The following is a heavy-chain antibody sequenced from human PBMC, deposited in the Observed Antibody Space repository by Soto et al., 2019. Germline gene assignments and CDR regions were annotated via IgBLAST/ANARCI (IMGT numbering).Heavy chain of an antibody. D-gene: IGHD3-3*01. V-gene: IGHV1-8*01. Sequence: ASVKVSCKASGYTFTSYDINWVRQATGQGLEWMGWMNPNSGNTGYAQKFQGRVTMTRNSSISTAYMELSSLRSEDTAVYYCARVVIPYYDFWSGYYTGYYYYGMDVWGQGTTVTVSS. CDR1: GYTFTSYD. J-gene: IGHJ6*02. CDR2: MNPNSGNT. CDR3: ARVVIPYYDFWSGYYTGYYYYGMDV.